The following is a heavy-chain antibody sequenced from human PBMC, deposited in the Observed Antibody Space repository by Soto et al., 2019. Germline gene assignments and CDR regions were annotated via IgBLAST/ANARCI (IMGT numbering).Heavy chain of an antibody. CDR3: ARGPDDSDGTRWDY. CDR1: GYNFNQYY. D-gene: IGHD4-17*01. CDR2: INLRGGTT. V-gene: IGHV1-46*02. Sequence: QVQLVQSGAEVRKPGASVRLSCETSGYNFNQYYIHCVRQAPGQVLEWMGIINLRGGTTEYAHKLRGRVTVTGDTSTSTAYMQLSSLRSEDTAVYFCARGPDDSDGTRWDYWGQGTLVTVSS. J-gene: IGHJ4*02.